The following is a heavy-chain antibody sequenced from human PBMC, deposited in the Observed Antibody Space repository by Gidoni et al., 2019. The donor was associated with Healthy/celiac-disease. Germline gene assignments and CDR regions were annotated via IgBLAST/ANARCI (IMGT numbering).Heavy chain of an antibody. Sequence: QVQLQESVPGLVKPSQTLSLTCTVSGCPISSGGSYWSWIRQHPGKGLEWIGYIYYSGSTSSNPSLKSLVTRSVDTSKNQFSLKLRSVTAAATALYYCARYYGKPDWYFDLWGRGTLVTVSS. J-gene: IGHJ2*01. CDR1: GCPISSGGSY. CDR3: ARYYGKPDWYFDL. D-gene: IGHD3-10*01. CDR2: IYYSGST. V-gene: IGHV4-31*01.